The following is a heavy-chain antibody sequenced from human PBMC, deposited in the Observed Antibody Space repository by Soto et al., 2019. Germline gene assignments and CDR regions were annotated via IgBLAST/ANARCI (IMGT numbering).Heavy chain of an antibody. CDR2: MNPNSGNT. D-gene: IGHD3-10*01. V-gene: IGHV1-8*01. CDR1: GYTFTSYD. Sequence: QVQLVQSGAEVKKPGASVKGSCKASGYTFTSYDINWVRQATGQGLEWMGWMNPNSGNTGYAQKFQGRVTMTRNTSISTAYMELSRLRSEDTAVYYCAITHLRFGEHYYWGQGILVTVSS. J-gene: IGHJ4*02. CDR3: AITHLRFGEHYY.